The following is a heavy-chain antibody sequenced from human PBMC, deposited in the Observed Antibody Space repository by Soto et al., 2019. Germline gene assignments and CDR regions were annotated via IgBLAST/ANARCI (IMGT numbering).Heavy chain of an antibody. V-gene: IGHV4-30-4*01. D-gene: IGHD3-22*01. Sequence: SETLSLTCTVSGGSISSGDYYWSWIRQPPGKGLEWIGYIYYSGSTYYNPSLKSRVTISVDTSKNQFSLKLSSVTAADTAVYYCARIFSITMIEVYWGQGTLVTVSS. CDR2: IYYSGST. CDR3: ARIFSITMIEVY. CDR1: GGSISSGDYY. J-gene: IGHJ4*02.